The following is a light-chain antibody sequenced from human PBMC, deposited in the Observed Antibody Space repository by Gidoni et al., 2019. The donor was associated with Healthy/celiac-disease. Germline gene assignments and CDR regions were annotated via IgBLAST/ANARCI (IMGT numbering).Light chain of an antibody. CDR2: DAS. CDR1: QGISSY. Sequence: DIQMTQPPSSLSASVGDRVTITCLASQGISSYLNWYQQKPGKAPKLLIYDASNLETGVPSRFSGSGSGTDFTFTISSLQPEDIATYYCQQSDSIRLTFGRGTKVEIK. J-gene: IGKJ4*01. V-gene: IGKV1-33*01. CDR3: QQSDSIRLT.